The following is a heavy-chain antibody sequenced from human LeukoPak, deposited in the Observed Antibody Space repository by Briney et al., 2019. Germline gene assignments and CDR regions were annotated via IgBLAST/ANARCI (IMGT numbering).Heavy chain of an antibody. Sequence: SETLSLTCAVYGGSFSGYYWSWIRQPPGKGLEWIGEINHSGSTNYNPSLKSRVTISVDTSKNQFSLKLSSVTAADTAVYYCARQSGRSRWLHFDYWGQGTLVTVSS. J-gene: IGHJ4*02. V-gene: IGHV4-34*01. D-gene: IGHD5-24*01. CDR1: GGSFSGYY. CDR3: ARQSGRSRWLHFDY. CDR2: INHSGST.